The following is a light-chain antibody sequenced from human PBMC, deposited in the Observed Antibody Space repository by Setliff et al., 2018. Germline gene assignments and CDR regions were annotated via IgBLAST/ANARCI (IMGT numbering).Light chain of an antibody. CDR2: EVS. J-gene: IGLJ1*01. CDR1: SSDVGGYNY. CDR3: TSYTSSRTYV. Sequence: QSALTQPASVSGSPGQSITISCTGTSSDVGGYNYVSWYQQHPGKAPKLMMYEVSDRPSGVSNRFSGSKSGNTASLTISGLQAEDGADYYCTSYTSSRTYVVGTGTKVTVL. V-gene: IGLV2-14*01.